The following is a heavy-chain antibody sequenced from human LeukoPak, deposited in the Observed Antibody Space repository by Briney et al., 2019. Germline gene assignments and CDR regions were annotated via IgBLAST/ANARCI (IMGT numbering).Heavy chain of an antibody. Sequence: ASVKVSCKASGYSFSAYYMHWVRQAPGQGLEWMGRINPNSGGTNYAQKFQGRVTMTRDTSISTAYMELSRLRSDDTAIYYCARDYSGSYYGGQDYWGQGTLVTVSS. D-gene: IGHD1-26*01. CDR1: GYSFSAYY. CDR2: INPNSGGT. J-gene: IGHJ4*02. CDR3: ARDYSGSYYGGQDY. V-gene: IGHV1-2*06.